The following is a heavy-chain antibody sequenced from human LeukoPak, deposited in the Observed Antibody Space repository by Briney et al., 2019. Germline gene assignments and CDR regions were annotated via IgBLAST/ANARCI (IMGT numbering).Heavy chain of an antibody. Sequence: SVKVSCKASGGTFSSYAISWVRQAPGQGLEWMGGIIPIFGTANYAQKFQGRVAITADKSTSTAYMELSSLRSEDTAVYYCASEVVDYYDSSGYYRLFDYWGQGTLVTVPS. CDR2: IIPIFGTA. CDR1: GGTFSSYA. J-gene: IGHJ4*02. CDR3: ASEVVDYYDSSGYYRLFDY. D-gene: IGHD3-22*01. V-gene: IGHV1-69*06.